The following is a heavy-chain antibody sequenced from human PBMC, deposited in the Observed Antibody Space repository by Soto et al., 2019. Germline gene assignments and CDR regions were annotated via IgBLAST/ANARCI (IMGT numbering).Heavy chain of an antibody. CDR3: ARDSGYDLTQPGMDV. CDR1: GFTFNNYD. D-gene: IGHD5-12*01. V-gene: IGHV3-13*01. J-gene: IGHJ6*02. Sequence: GGSLRPSCAASGFTFNNYDMHWVRPATGQGLEWVAVIGAAGDTHYPGSVKGRFTISRENGKNSVYLQMNSLRAGDTAIYYCARDSGYDLTQPGMDVWGQGTTVTVSS. CDR2: IGAAGDT.